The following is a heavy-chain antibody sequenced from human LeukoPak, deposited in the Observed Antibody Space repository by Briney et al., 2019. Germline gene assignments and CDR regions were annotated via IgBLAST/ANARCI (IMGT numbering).Heavy chain of an antibody. CDR2: ISAYNGNT. CDR1: GYTFTSYG. J-gene: IGHJ4*02. Sequence: ASVKVSCKASGYTFTSYGISWVRQAPGQGLEWMGWISAYNGNTNYAQKLQGRVTMTTDTSTSTAYMELRSLRSDDTAVYYCARETYGSGSYYRADYWGQGTLVTVSS. V-gene: IGHV1-18*01. CDR3: ARETYGSGSYYRADY. D-gene: IGHD3-10*01.